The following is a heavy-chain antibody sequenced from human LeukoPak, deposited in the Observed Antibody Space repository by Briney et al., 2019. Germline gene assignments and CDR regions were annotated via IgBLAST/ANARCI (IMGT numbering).Heavy chain of an antibody. Sequence: GGSLRLSCAASGFSFSSFGMPSVRQAPGKVLEWVAFVRYDGNNKYYADSVKGRFTISRDNSKSTLYLQMDSLRAEDTAVYYCAKDTAAAKYYFDYGGQGTLVTVSS. CDR1: GFSFSSFG. CDR2: VRYDGNNK. V-gene: IGHV3-30*02. J-gene: IGHJ4*02. D-gene: IGHD6-13*01. CDR3: AKDTAAAKYYFDY.